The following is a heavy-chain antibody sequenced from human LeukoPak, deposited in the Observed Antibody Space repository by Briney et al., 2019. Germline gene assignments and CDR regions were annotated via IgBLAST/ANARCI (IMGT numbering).Heavy chain of an antibody. V-gene: IGHV3-21*04. CDR1: GFTFSSYS. D-gene: IGHD2-2*01. J-gene: IGHJ4*02. Sequence: NPGGSLRLSCAASGFTFSSYSMNWVRQAPGKGLEWVSSISSSSSYIYYADSVKGRFTISRDNAKNSLYLQMNSLRAEDTAVYYCARVYCSSTSCFPPDYWGQGTLVTVSS. CDR2: ISSSSSYI. CDR3: ARVYCSSTSCFPPDY.